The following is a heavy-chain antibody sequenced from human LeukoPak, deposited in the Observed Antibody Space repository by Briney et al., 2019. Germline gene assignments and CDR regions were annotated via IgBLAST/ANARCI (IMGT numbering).Heavy chain of an antibody. J-gene: IGHJ4*02. CDR1: GFTFSSYA. CDR2: ISGSGGST. D-gene: IGHD1-20*01. V-gene: IGHV3-23*01. Sequence: SGGSLRLSCAAPGFTFSSYAMSWVRQAPGKGLEWVSAISGSGGSTYYADSVKGRFTISRDNSKNTLYLQMNSLRAEDTAVYYCARGRGMYNWNYGDYWGQGTLVTVSS. CDR3: ARGRGMYNWNYGDY.